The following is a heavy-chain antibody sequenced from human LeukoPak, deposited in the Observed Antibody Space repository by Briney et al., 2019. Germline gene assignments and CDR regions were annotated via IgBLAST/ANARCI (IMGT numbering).Heavy chain of an antibody. Sequence: GGSLRLSCAASGFTFSTYAMSWVRQAPGKELEWVSVISGSGDSAYYADSVKGRFTISRDNSKNTLYLQMNSLRAEDTAVYYCARVKAAAMPVFDYWGQGTLVTVSS. J-gene: IGHJ4*02. V-gene: IGHV3-23*01. D-gene: IGHD6-13*01. CDR3: ARVKAAAMPVFDY. CDR1: GFTFSTYA. CDR2: ISGSGDSA.